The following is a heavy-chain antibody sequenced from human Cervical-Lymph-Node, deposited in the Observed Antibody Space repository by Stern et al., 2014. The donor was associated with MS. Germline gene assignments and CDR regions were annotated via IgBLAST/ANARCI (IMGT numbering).Heavy chain of an antibody. D-gene: IGHD5-24*01. V-gene: IGHV3-66*01. CDR1: GSTVNSNY. CDR2: FYSGIST. Sequence: QLVQSGGTLVQPGGSLRLSCAASGSTVNSNYMTWVRQAPGKGLEWVSIFYSGISTYYAESVKGRFSFSIDNSKNTLFLHMNNLRVEDTAMYYCTREMAARRLDPWGQGTLVIV. CDR3: TREMAARRLDP. J-gene: IGHJ5*02.